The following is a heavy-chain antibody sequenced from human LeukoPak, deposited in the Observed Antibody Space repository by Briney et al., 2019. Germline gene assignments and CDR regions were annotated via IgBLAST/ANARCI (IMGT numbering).Heavy chain of an antibody. Sequence: GGSLRLSCTASGFTFGDYAMSWVRQAPGKGLEWVGFIRSKAYGGTTEYAASVKGRFTISRDDSKSIAYLQMNSLKTEDTAVYYCTRHAPDSYGFLYDPGFDYWGQGTLVTVSS. J-gene: IGHJ4*02. V-gene: IGHV3-49*04. CDR1: GFTFGDYA. CDR2: IRSKAYGGTT. CDR3: TRHAPDSYGFLYDPGFDY. D-gene: IGHD5-18*01.